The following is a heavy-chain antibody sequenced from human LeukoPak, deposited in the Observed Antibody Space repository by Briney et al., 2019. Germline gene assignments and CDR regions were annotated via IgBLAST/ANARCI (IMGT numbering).Heavy chain of an antibody. CDR3: AVYCSSTNCQRMGGPPFEH. CDR1: GFTFSTHA. J-gene: IGHJ4*02. CDR2: IWFDGKNT. D-gene: IGHD2-2*01. Sequence: GGSLRLSCAASGFTFSTHAMHWVRQAPAKGLEWVAMIWFDGKNTHYVDSVKGRFTISRDNAKNSLYLQMNSLRAEDTAVYYCAVYCSSTNCQRMGGPPFEHWGQGALVTVSS. V-gene: IGHV3-33*03.